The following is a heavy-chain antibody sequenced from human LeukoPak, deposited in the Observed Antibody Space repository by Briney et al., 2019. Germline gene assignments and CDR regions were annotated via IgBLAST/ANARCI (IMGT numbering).Heavy chain of an antibody. Sequence: SETLSLTCTVSGGSISSYYWSWIRQPPGKGLEWIGCIYYTGSTNYNPSLKSRVTISIDTSKNQFSLKLSSVTAADTAVYYCARRSYRGVIGLYYYYYMDVWGKGTPVTVSS. J-gene: IGHJ6*03. D-gene: IGHD3-16*02. CDR3: ARRSYRGVIGLYYYYYMDV. V-gene: IGHV4-59*08. CDR1: GGSISSYY. CDR2: IYYTGST.